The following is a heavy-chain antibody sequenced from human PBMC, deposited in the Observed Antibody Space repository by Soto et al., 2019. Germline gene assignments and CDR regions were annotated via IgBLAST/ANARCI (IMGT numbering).Heavy chain of an antibody. Sequence: EVQLVESGGGLVQPGGSLRLSCAASGFTFSSYAMSWVRQAPGKGLEWVSAISGSGGSTYYADSVKGRFTISRDNSKNTLYLQMNSLRAEDTAVYYCAKDGYQDYGDYYNYMDVLGKVTTVTLSS. CDR1: GFTFSSYA. J-gene: IGHJ6*03. D-gene: IGHD4-17*01. CDR3: AKDGYQDYGDYYNYMDV. CDR2: ISGSGGST. V-gene: IGHV3-23*04.